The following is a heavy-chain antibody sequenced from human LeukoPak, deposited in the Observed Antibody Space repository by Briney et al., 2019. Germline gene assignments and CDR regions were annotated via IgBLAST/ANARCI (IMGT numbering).Heavy chain of an antibody. V-gene: IGHV3-23*01. CDR2: ISGSGGST. CDR1: GFTFSSYA. CDR3: AKGNYYDSSGTSYYFDY. Sequence: GGSLRLSCAASGFTFSSYAMSWVRQAPGKGLEWVSAISGSGGSTYYADSVKGRFTISRDNSKNTLYLQMNSLRAEDTAVYYCAKGNYYDSSGTSYYFDYWGQGTLVTVSS. D-gene: IGHD3-22*01. J-gene: IGHJ4*02.